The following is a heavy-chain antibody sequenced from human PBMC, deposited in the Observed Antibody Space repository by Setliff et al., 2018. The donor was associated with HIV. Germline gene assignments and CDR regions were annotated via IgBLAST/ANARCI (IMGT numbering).Heavy chain of an antibody. Sequence: SETLSLTCAVHGGPLTDHYWNWIRQSPGKGLGWIAEVHHTGYLHYNPSPKRPVTISRDPSTKQFSLKMTSMTAADTSVYYCAAFFVTPLMTQDFWGQGTLGTVSS. CDR1: GGPLTDHY. D-gene: IGHD4-17*01. V-gene: IGHV4-34*01. CDR2: VHHTGYL. CDR3: AAFFVTPLMTQDF. J-gene: IGHJ4*02.